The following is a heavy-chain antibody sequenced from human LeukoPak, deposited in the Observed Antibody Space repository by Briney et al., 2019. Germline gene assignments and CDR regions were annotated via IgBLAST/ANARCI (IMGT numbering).Heavy chain of an antibody. Sequence: PSGGSLILSCPGSGFNFSNHAMTWVRQAPGKGPDWVSAISGSGDTTYYLDSVKGRYTISRDNSKNTLYLQMHSLRAEDTALYYCAFELPPNRFDPWGQGTLVTVSS. CDR2: ISGSGDTT. D-gene: IGHD3-10*01. V-gene: IGHV3-23*01. J-gene: IGHJ5*02. CDR3: AFELPPNRFDP. CDR1: GFNFSNHA.